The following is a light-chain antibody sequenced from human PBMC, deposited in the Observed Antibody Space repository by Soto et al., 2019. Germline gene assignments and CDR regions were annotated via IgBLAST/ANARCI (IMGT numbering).Light chain of an antibody. J-gene: IGKJ4*01. CDR2: KAS. V-gene: IGKV1-5*03. CDR1: QSISSW. Sequence: DIQMTQSPSTLSASVGDRVTITCRASQSISSWLAWYQQKPGKAPKLLIYKASILQSGVPSRFSGSGSGTDFTLTISSLQPDDFATYYCQQYNSNPLTFGGGTKVEIK. CDR3: QQYNSNPLT.